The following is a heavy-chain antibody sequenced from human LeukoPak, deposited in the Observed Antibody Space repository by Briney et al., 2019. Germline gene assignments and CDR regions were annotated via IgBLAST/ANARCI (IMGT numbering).Heavy chain of an antibody. J-gene: IGHJ4*02. Sequence: ASVKVSCKASGYTFTGYYMHWVRQAPGQGLEWMGIINPSGGSTSYAQKFQGRVTMTRDMSTSTVYMELGSLRSEDTAVYYCARASDHNTMVRGIGYWGQGTLVTVSS. CDR2: INPSGGST. D-gene: IGHD3-10*01. V-gene: IGHV1-46*01. CDR3: ARASDHNTMVRGIGY. CDR1: GYTFTGYY.